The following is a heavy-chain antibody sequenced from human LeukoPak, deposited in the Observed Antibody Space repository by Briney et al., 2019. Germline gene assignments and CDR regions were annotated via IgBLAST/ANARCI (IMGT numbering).Heavy chain of an antibody. Sequence: PSETLSLTCAVYGGSFSGYYWSWIRQPPGKGLGWIGEINHSGSTNYNPSLKSRVTISVDTPKNQFSLKLSSVTAADTAVYYCATTYYDILTGYSSFDAFDIWGQGTMVTVSS. CDR1: GGSFSGYY. CDR3: ATTYYDILTGYSSFDAFDI. V-gene: IGHV4-34*01. CDR2: INHSGST. D-gene: IGHD3-9*01. J-gene: IGHJ3*02.